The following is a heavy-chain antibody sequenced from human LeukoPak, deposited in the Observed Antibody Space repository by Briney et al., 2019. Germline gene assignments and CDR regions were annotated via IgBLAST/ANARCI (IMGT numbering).Heavy chain of an antibody. CDR3: ARALNDYYDSSVPRAVRFDP. D-gene: IGHD3-22*01. J-gene: IGHJ5*02. CDR2: IYTSGST. Sequence: SETLSLTCTVSGGSISSYYWSWIRQPAGKGLEWIGRIYTSGSTNYNPSLKSRVTMSVDTSKNQFSLELSSVTAADTAVYYCARALNDYYDSSVPRAVRFDPWGQGTLVTVSS. CDR1: GGSISSYY. V-gene: IGHV4-4*07.